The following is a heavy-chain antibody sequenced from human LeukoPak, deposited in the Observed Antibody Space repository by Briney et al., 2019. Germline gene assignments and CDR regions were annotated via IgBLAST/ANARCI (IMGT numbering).Heavy chain of an antibody. CDR2: ISAYNGNT. CDR1: GYTFTSYG. D-gene: IGHD3-22*01. CDR3: ARNYYDSSGYYSSLGDY. V-gene: IGHV1-18*01. J-gene: IGHJ4*02. Sequence: ASVKVSCKASGYTFTSYGISWVRQAPGQGLEWMGWISAYNGNTNYAQKLQGRVTMTTDTSTSTAYMELRSLRSDDTAVYYCARNYYDSSGYYSSLGDYWGQGTLVTVSS.